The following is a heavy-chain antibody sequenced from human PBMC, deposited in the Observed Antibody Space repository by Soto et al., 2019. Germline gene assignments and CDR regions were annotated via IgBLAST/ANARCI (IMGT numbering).Heavy chain of an antibody. J-gene: IGHJ5*02. V-gene: IGHV5-10-1*01. Sequence: GESLKISFTGFGYTFNTFWISWVRQMPGKGLEWMGRIDPTDSHTTYSPSFQGHVTISVDKSISTAYLQWGSLKASDTAMYYCARLYCTTNTCDSWFDPWGQGTLVTVSS. CDR3: ARLYCTTNTCDSWFDP. CDR2: IDPTDSHT. D-gene: IGHD2-2*01. CDR1: GYTFNTFW.